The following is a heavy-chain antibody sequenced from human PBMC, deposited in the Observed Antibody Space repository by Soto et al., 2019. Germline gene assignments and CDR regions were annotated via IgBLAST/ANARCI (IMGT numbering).Heavy chain of an antibody. D-gene: IGHD2-8*01. CDR2: VYYRGRS. CDR3: VSQRTSVLTQAYFDY. V-gene: IGHV4-39*01. J-gene: IGHJ4*02. Sequence: LSLTCTVSGGSVSNSNYYWGWIRQSPGKGLKWIGSVYYRGRSYSKSSVKSRVTISVDTSKNQFSLNLNSVTASDTAVYFCVSQRTSVLTQAYFDYWGPGALVTVSS. CDR1: GGSVSNSNYY.